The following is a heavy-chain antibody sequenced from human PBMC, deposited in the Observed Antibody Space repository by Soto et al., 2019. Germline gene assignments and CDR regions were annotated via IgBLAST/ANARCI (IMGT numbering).Heavy chain of an antibody. D-gene: IGHD6-13*01. Sequence: PSQTLSLTCAISGGSVSSNNAAWTWIRQSPWRGLEWLGRTYYRSTWNDDYAVSLKGRITINPDTSKNQFSLQLNSVTPEDTAVYYCARELGTSWSHDYYYYSMDVWAQGTTVTVSS. CDR2: TYYRSTWND. J-gene: IGHJ6*03. CDR3: ARELGTSWSHDYYYYSMDV. CDR1: GGSVSSNNAA. V-gene: IGHV6-1*01.